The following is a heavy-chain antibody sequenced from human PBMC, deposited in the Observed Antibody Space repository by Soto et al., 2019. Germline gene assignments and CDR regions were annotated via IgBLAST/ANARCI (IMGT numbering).Heavy chain of an antibody. CDR2: ISYDGSNK. J-gene: IGHJ4*02. D-gene: IGHD3-10*01. CDR3: VSLFRFGELVDY. Sequence: GGSLRLSCAASGFTFSSYAMHWVRQAPGKGLEWVAVISYDGSNKYYADSVKGRFTISRDNSKNTLYLQMNSLRAEDTAVYYCVSLFRFGELVDYWGQGTLVTVSS. CDR1: GFTFSSYA. V-gene: IGHV3-30-3*01.